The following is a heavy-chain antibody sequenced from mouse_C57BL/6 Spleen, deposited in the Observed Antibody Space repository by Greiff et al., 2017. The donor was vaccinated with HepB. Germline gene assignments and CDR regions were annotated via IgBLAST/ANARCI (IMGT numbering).Heavy chain of an antibody. Sequence: EVQLQQSGAELVKPGASVKLSCTASGFNIKDTYMHWVKQRPEQGLEWIGRIDPANGNTKYDPKFQGKATITADIASNTAYLQPSSLTSEDTAVYYCARIKAWGQGTTLTVAS. CDR2: IDPANGNT. J-gene: IGHJ2*01. D-gene: IGHD1-3*01. CDR3: ARIKA. V-gene: IGHV14-3*02. CDR1: GFNIKDTY.